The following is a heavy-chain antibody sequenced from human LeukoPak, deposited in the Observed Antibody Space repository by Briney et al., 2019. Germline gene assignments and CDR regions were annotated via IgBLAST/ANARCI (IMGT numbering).Heavy chain of an antibody. CDR1: GFTFSNAW. V-gene: IGHV3-15*01. CDR2: IKSKTDGGTT. D-gene: IGHD3-22*01. CDR3: TSNYYDSSSLNY. Sequence: GGSLRLSCAASGFTFSNAWMSWVRQAPGKGLEWVGRIKSKTDGGTTDYAAPVKGRFTISRDDSKNTLYLQMNSLKTEDTAVYYCTSNYYDSSSLNYWGQGTLVTVSS. J-gene: IGHJ4*02.